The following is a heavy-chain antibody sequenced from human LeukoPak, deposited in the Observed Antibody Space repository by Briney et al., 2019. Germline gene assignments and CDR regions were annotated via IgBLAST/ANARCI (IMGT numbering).Heavy chain of an antibody. CDR3: ARDLITMVRGITGYFDY. D-gene: IGHD3-10*01. CDR2: ISSSSSTI. Sequence: HTGGSLRLSCAASGFTFSSYAMHWVRQAPGKGLEWVSYISSSSSTIYYADSVKGRFTIARDNAKHSLYLQMNSLRAEDTAVYYCARDLITMVRGITGYFDYWGQGTLVTVSS. CDR1: GFTFSSYA. V-gene: IGHV3-48*01. J-gene: IGHJ4*02.